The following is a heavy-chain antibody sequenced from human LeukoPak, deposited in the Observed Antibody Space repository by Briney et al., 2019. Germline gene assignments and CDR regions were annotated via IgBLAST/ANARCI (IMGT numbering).Heavy chain of an antibody. J-gene: IGHJ4*02. CDR3: ARDKYGDNYFDY. CDR2: IYYSGST. CDR1: GGSIRSSSYY. V-gene: IGHV4-39*07. D-gene: IGHD4-17*01. Sequence: SETLSLTCTVSGGSIRSSSYYWGWIRQPPGKGLEWIGSIYYSGSTYYNPSLKSRVTISVDTSKNQFSLKLSSVTAADTAVYYCARDKYGDNYFDYWGQGTLVTVSS.